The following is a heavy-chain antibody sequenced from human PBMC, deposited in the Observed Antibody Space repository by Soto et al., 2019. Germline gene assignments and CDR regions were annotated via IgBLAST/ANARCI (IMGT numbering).Heavy chain of an antibody. CDR2: MNPNSGNT. D-gene: IGHD3-22*01. Sequence: QVQLVQSGAEVRKPGASVKVSCKASGYTFTTYDINWVRQATGQGLEWMGWMNPNSGNTVYAQKFQGRVTMTRNTSMNTAYMELTRLTSDETAVYYCARYHYYYCMDVWGHGTTVTVSS. J-gene: IGHJ6*02. CDR3: ARYHYYYCMDV. V-gene: IGHV1-8*01. CDR1: GYTFTTYD.